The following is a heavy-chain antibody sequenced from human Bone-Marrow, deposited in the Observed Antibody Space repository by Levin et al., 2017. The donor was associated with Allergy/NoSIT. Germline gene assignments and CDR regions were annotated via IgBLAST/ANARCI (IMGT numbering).Heavy chain of an antibody. J-gene: IGHJ4*02. CDR3: ARVGQYYFDN. CDR1: GDSVSNTNAG. Sequence: SQTLSLTCAISGDSVSNTNAGWNWIRQSPSRGLEWLGRTYYRSRWYSHYAMSVKSRITINPNPSKNQFSLQLNSVTPDDTAVYYCARVGQYYFDNWGQGTLVTVSS. V-gene: IGHV6-1*01. CDR2: TYYRSRWYS.